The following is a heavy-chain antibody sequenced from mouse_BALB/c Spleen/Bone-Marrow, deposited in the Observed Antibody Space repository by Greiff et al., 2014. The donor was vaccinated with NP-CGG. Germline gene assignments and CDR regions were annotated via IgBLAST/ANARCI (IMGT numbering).Heavy chain of an antibody. D-gene: IGHD2-12*01. V-gene: IGHV1S81*02. Sequence: VQLVESRAELVKPGASVKLSCKASGYSFTSYWMLWVKQRPGQGLEWIGEISPSNGRSNYNEKFKSKATLTVDKSSSTAYMQLSGLTSEDSAVYYCTRSELRRGGYALDYWGLGTSVTVSS. CDR2: ISPSNGRS. J-gene: IGHJ4*01. CDR3: TRSELRRGGYALDY. CDR1: GYSFTSYW.